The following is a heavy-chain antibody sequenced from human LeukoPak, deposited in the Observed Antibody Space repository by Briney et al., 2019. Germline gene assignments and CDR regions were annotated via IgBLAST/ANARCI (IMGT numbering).Heavy chain of an antibody. D-gene: IGHD3-10*01. CDR3: ARDGVTMVRGDRGGFDY. J-gene: IGHJ4*02. V-gene: IGHV1-69*04. CDR1: GGTFSSYA. Sequence: SVKVSCKASGGTFSSYAISWVRQAPGQGLEWMGRIIPILGIANYAQKFQGRVTITADKSTSTAYMELSSLRSEDTAVYYCARDGVTMVRGDRGGFDYWGQGTLVTVSS. CDR2: IIPILGIA.